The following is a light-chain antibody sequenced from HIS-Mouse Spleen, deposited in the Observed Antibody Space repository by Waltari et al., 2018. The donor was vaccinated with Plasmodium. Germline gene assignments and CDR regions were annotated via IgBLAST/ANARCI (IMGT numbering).Light chain of an antibody. J-gene: IGLJ3*02. CDR1: ALPKKY. CDR3: YSTDSSGNHRV. CDR2: EDS. Sequence: SYELTQPPSVSVSPGQTARITCSGDALPKKYAYWYQQKSGQAPVLAIYEDSKRPSGIPERCSGASSGTMATLTISGAQVEDEADYYCYSTDSSGNHRVFGGGTKLTVL. V-gene: IGLV3-10*01.